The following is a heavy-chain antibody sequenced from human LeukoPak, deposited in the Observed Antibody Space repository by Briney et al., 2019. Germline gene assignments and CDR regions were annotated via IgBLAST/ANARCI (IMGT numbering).Heavy chain of an antibody. J-gene: IGHJ4*02. V-gene: IGHV4-4*09. CDR2: IYTSGST. CDR3: ARRVAVNPRYYFDY. Sequence: SDTLSLNCTVSGGSISTYHWTWIRQPPGQVLDFFGYIYTSGSTNYNPSLRSRVTMSLDTSKNQFSLELSSVTAADTAVYYCARRVAVNPRYYFDYWGPGTLVTVSS. D-gene: IGHD6-19*01. CDR1: GGSISTYH.